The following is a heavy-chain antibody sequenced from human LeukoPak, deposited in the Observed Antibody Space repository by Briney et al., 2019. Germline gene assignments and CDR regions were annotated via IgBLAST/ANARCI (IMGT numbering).Heavy chain of an antibody. CDR2: IYYSGST. CDR3: ARVSRVYGDYGGLDY. J-gene: IGHJ4*02. V-gene: IGHV4-30-4*01. Sequence: SETLSLTCTVSGGSISSGDYYWSWIRQPPGKGLEWIGYIYYSGSTYYNPSLKSRVTISVDTSKNQFSLKLSSVTAADTAVYYCARVSRVYGDYGGLDYWGQGTLVTVSS. D-gene: IGHD4-17*01. CDR1: GGSISSGDYY.